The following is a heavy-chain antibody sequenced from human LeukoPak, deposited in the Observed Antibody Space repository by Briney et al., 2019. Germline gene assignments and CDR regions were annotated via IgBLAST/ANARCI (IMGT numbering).Heavy chain of an antibody. CDR2: INHSGST. J-gene: IGHJ4*02. Sequence: PSETLSLTCTVSGGSISGYYWSWIRQPPGKGLEWIGEINHSGSTNYNPSLKSRVTISVDTSKNQFSLKLSSVTAADTAVYYCASCSSSCCDYWGQGTLVTVSS. D-gene: IGHD6-13*01. CDR3: ASCSSSCCDY. CDR1: GGSISGYY. V-gene: IGHV4-34*01.